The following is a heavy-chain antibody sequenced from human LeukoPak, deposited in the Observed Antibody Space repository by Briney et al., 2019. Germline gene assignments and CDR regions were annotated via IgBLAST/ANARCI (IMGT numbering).Heavy chain of an antibody. CDR1: GFTFSDYY. D-gene: IGHD3-16*02. V-gene: IGHV3-11*04. J-gene: IGHJ4*02. CDR3: ARGSFLITFGGLIV. Sequence: PGGSLRLSCAASGFTFSDYYMSWIRQAPGKGLEWLSYIGSSNTIYSADSVKGRFTISRDNAKNSLYLQMNNLRAEDTAVYYCARGSFLITFGGLIVWGQGTLVTVSS. CDR2: IGSSNTI.